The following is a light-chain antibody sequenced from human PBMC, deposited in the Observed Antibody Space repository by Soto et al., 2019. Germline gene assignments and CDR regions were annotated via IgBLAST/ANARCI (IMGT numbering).Light chain of an antibody. CDR2: DAS. J-gene: IGKJ4*01. CDR3: QQRSNWSLT. V-gene: IGKV3-11*01. CDR1: QSVSSY. Sequence: EIVLTQSPATLSLSPGERATLSCRASQSVSSYLAWYQQKPGQAPRLLIYDASNRATGIPARFSGSGSGTDVTLTISSREPEDFAVYYCQQRSNWSLTFGGGTKVEIK.